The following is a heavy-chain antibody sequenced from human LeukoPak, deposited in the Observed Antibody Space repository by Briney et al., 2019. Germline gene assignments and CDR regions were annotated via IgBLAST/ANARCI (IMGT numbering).Heavy chain of an antibody. Sequence: PSETLSLTCTVSGGPISSYFWSWIRQPPGKGLEWNGYIYYSGRTNYSPSLKSRVTISVDMSKNQFSLKVSSVTAADTAVYYCAGQSGYDQLNSWGQGTLVTVSS. CDR3: AGQSGYDQLNS. D-gene: IGHD5-12*01. V-gene: IGHV4-59*01. CDR2: IYYSGRT. J-gene: IGHJ4*02. CDR1: GGPISSYF.